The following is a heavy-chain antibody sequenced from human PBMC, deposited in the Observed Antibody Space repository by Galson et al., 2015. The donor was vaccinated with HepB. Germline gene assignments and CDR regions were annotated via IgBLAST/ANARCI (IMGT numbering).Heavy chain of an antibody. D-gene: IGHD3-22*01. CDR1: GFTFSSYA. CDR3: ARDTPRASGQYYYDSSGYDY. J-gene: IGHJ4*02. Sequence: SLRLSCAASGFTFSSYAMSWVRQAPGKGLEWVSVIYSGGSTYYADSVKGRFTISRDNSKNTLYLQMNSLRAEDTAVYYCARDTPRASGQYYYDSSGYDYRGQGTLVTVSS. V-gene: IGHV3-66*02. CDR2: IYSGGST.